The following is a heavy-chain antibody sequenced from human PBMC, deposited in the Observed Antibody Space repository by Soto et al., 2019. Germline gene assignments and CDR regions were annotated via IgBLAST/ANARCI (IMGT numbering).Heavy chain of an antibody. CDR2: IYYSGST. J-gene: IGHJ5*02. D-gene: IGHD3-22*01. V-gene: IGHV4-61*05. CDR3: ARDFFDSSDYTTNWFDP. CDR1: RGSISSSSYY. Sequence: PSETLSLTCTVSRGSISSSSYYWSWIRQPPGKGLEWIGYIYYSGSTNYNPSLKSRVTISVDTSKNQFSLKLTSVTAADAALYYCARDFFDSSDYTTNWFDPWGQGTLVTVSS.